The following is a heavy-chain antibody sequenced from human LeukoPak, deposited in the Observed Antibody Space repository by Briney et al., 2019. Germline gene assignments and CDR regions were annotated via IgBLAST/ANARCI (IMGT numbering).Heavy chain of an antibody. D-gene: IGHD3-10*01. CDR2: ISGGRTST. J-gene: IGHJ2*01. CDR3: AKDRRPTVSGGYFDL. Sequence: GGSLRLSCAASGFTFSSYAMSWVRQAPGKGLEWVSNISGGRTSTYYADSVRGRFTISRDNAKNSLYLQMNSLRAGDTALYYCAKDRRPTVSGGYFDLWGRGTLVIVSS. V-gene: IGHV3-23*01. CDR1: GFTFSSYA.